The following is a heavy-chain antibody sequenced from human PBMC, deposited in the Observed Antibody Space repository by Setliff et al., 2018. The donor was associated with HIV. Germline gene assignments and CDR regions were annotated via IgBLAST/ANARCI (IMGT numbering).Heavy chain of an antibody. CDR2: ISSSSSYI. V-gene: IGHV3-21*01. J-gene: IGHJ6*03. CDR3: ARIETGFLEWLTTYYYYYMDV. CDR1: GFTFSSYS. D-gene: IGHD3-3*01. Sequence: KPGGSLRLSCAASGFTFSSYSMNWVRQAPGKGLEWVSSISSSSSYIYYADSVKGRFTISRDNAKNSLYLQMNSLRAEDTAVYYCARIETGFLEWLTTYYYYYMDVWGKGTTVTVSS.